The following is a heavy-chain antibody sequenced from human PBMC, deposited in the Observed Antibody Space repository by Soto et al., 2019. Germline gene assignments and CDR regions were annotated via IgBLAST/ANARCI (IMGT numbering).Heavy chain of an antibody. Sequence: SETLSLTCTVSGGSISSYYWSWIRQPPGKGLEWIGYIYYSGSTNYNPSLKRRVTISVDTSKNQLSLKLSAVTAAGTAVYYCARQRRGGDYYYYYYMDVWGKGTTVTVSS. D-gene: IGHD2-15*01. CDR3: ARQRRGGDYYYYYYMDV. V-gene: IGHV4-59*08. J-gene: IGHJ6*03. CDR1: GGSISSYY. CDR2: IYYSGST.